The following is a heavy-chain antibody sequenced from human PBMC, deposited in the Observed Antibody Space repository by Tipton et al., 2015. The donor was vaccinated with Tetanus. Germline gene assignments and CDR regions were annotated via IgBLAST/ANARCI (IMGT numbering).Heavy chain of an antibody. J-gene: IGHJ4*02. CDR1: GFTFDDYA. CDR3: AKDRAGGSYYVFDD. D-gene: IGHD1-26*01. Sequence: SLRLSCAASGFTFDDYAMHWVRQAPGKGLEWVSGISWNSGSKGYADSVKGRVTISRDNSKRTLYLQMNSLRAEDTAVYFCAKDRAGGSYYVFDDWGQGTLVTVSS. CDR2: ISWNSGSK. V-gene: IGHV3-9*01.